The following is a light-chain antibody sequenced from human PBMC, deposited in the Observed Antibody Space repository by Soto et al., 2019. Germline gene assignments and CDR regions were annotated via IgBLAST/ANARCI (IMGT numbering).Light chain of an antibody. CDR2: GNS. CDR1: SSNIGARYD. Sequence: QSVLTQPPSVSGAPGQRVTISCTGRSSNIGARYDVQWYQQVPGTAPKLLIFGNSNRPSGVPDRFSGSKSGTSASLAISGLQAEDEADYYCQSYDSTLSALVFGGGTKVTV. V-gene: IGLV1-40*01. J-gene: IGLJ3*02. CDR3: QSYDSTLSALV.